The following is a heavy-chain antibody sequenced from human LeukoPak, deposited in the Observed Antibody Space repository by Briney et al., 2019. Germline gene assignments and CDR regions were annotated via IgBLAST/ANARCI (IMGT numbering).Heavy chain of an antibody. CDR2: IYYSGST. D-gene: IGHD3-3*01. Sequence: SGTLSLTCTVSGGSISSYYWSWIRQPPGKGLEWIGYIYYSGSTNYNPSLKSRVTISVDTSKNQFSLKLSSVTAADTAVYYCARGASSYYDFWSGYPLVFWGQGTLVTVSS. CDR1: GGSISSYY. J-gene: IGHJ4*02. V-gene: IGHV4-59*01. CDR3: ARGASSYYDFWSGYPLVF.